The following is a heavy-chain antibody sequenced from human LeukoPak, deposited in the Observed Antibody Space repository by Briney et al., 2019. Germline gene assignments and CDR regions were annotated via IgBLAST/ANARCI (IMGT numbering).Heavy chain of an antibody. Sequence: GGSLRLSCVASGFTFSTYWMSWVRQPPGKGLEWMANIKQDGSEKNHVDSVNGRFTISRDNAKNSLYLQMDSLRGEDTAVYYCARTRYCSSSSCGHFDYWGQGTMVTVSS. CDR1: GFTFSTYW. CDR3: ARTRYCSSSSCGHFDY. J-gene: IGHJ4*02. CDR2: IKQDGSEK. D-gene: IGHD2-2*01. V-gene: IGHV3-7*01.